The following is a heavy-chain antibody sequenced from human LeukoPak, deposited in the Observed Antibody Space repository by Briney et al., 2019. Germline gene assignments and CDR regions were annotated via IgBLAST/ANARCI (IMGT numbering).Heavy chain of an antibody. V-gene: IGHV4-38-2*02. Sequence: SETLSLTCTVSGYSISSGYYWGWIRQPPGKGLEWIGSIYHSGRTYYNPSLKSRVTISVDTSKNQFSLKLSSVTAADTAVYYCASDPSGSYYFDYWGQGTLVTVSS. D-gene: IGHD1-26*01. J-gene: IGHJ4*02. CDR3: ASDPSGSYYFDY. CDR1: GYSISSGYY. CDR2: IYHSGRT.